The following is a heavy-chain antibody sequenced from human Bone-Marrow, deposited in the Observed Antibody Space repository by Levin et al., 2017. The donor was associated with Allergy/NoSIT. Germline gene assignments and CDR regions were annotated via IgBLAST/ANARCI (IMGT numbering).Heavy chain of an antibody. CDR3: ARAASPLLAAVDY. Sequence: SVKVSCKASGGTFSSYTISWVRQAPGQGLEWMGRIIPILGIANYAQKFQGRVTITADKSTSTAYMELSSLRSEDTAVYYCARAASPLLAAVDYWGQGTLVTVSS. D-gene: IGHD2-15*01. CDR1: GGTFSSYT. CDR2: IIPILGIA. V-gene: IGHV1-69*02. J-gene: IGHJ4*02.